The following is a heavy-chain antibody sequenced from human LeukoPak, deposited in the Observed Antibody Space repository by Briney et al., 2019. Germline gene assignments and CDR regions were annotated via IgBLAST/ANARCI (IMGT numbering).Heavy chain of an antibody. CDR2: INPSGGST. J-gene: IGHJ4*02. D-gene: IGHD6-19*01. Sequence: ASVKVSCKASGYTFTSYYMHWVRQAPGQGLEWMGIINPSGGSTSYAQKFQGRVTMTRDMSTSTVYMELSSLRSEDTAVYYCARDLSGWYYFDYWGQGTLVTVSP. CDR3: ARDLSGWYYFDY. CDR1: GYTFTSYY. V-gene: IGHV1-46*01.